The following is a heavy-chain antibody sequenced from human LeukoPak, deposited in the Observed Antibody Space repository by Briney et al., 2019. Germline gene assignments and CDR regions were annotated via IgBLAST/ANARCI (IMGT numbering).Heavy chain of an antibody. CDR3: ARDAEVGTLFGVLSRYNWFDP. CDR1: GFSFSYFW. D-gene: IGHD3-3*01. CDR2: IKQDGSEK. Sequence: GGSLRLSCAASGFSFSYFWMSWVRQAPGKGLKWVANIKQDGSEKYYVDSVKGRFTISRDNAKKSLYLQMNSLRAEDTAVYYCARDAEVGTLFGVLSRYNWFDPWGQGALVTVSS. V-gene: IGHV3-7*01. J-gene: IGHJ5*02.